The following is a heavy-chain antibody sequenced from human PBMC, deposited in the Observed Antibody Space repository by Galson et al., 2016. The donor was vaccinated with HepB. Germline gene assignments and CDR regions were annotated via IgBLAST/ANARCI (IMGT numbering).Heavy chain of an antibody. D-gene: IGHD2-21*01. Sequence: SLRLSCAASGFTSGFTFSAYAMHWVRQAPGTGLEWVAVMSYDGSYKYYADSVKGRFTISRDNSKNTLYLQMNSLRGEDTSVYYCAGDLFRGILYYFDLWGRGTLVTVSS. CDR1: GFTFSAYA. CDR3: AGDLFRGILYYFDL. CDR2: MSYDGSYK. V-gene: IGHV3-30*04. J-gene: IGHJ2*01.